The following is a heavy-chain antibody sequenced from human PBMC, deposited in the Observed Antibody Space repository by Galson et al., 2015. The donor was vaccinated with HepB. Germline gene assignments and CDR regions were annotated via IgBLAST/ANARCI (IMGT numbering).Heavy chain of an antibody. Sequence: SCKASGYTFTGYYMHWVRQATGQGLEWMGWINPNSGGTNYAQKFQGRVTMTRDTSISTAYMELSRLRSDDTAVYYCARVGARIAAADTFDYWGQGTLVTVSS. D-gene: IGHD6-13*01. CDR3: ARVGARIAAADTFDY. CDR2: INPNSGGT. CDR1: GYTFTGYY. J-gene: IGHJ4*02. V-gene: IGHV1-2*02.